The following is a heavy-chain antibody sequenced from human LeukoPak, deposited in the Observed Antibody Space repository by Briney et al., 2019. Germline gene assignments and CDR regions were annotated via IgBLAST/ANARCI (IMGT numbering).Heavy chain of an antibody. CDR1: GGSIDITNY. CDR2: IAHDGTT. CDR3: TREDRPYCPFAY. Sequence: SETLSLTCGVSGGSIDITNYWSWVRQAPGKGLEWIGGIAHDGTTNYNPSLRSRVAMSFDRANNQFSLSLTSVTAADTAVYYCTREDRPYCPFAYWGQGVLVTVSS. J-gene: IGHJ4*02. D-gene: IGHD1-26*01. V-gene: IGHV4-4*02.